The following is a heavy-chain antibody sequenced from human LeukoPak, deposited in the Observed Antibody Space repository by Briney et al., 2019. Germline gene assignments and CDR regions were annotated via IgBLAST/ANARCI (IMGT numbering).Heavy chain of an antibody. V-gene: IGHV4-30-4*08. J-gene: IGHJ3*02. Sequence: SQTLSLTCTVSGGSISSGDYYWSWIRQPPGKGLEWIGYIYYSGSTYYNPSLKSRVTISVDTSKNQFSLKLSSVTAADTAVYHCASLQQQLAYAFDIWGQGTVVTVSS. CDR2: IYYSGST. CDR1: GGSISSGDYY. D-gene: IGHD6-13*01. CDR3: ASLQQQLAYAFDI.